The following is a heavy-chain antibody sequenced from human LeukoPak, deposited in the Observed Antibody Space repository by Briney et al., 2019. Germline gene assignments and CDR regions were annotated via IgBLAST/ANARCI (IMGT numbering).Heavy chain of an antibody. V-gene: IGHV4-38-2*01. D-gene: IGHD3-3*01. CDR1: GYSISSGYY. CDR3: ARSGDGSGYSYNWFDP. Sequence: SETLSLTCAVSGYSISSGYYWGWIRPPPGKGLEWIGSIYHSGSTYYNPSLKSRVTISVDTSKNQFSLKLSSVTAADTAVYYCARSGDGSGYSYNWFDPWGQGTLVTVSS. J-gene: IGHJ5*02. CDR2: IYHSGST.